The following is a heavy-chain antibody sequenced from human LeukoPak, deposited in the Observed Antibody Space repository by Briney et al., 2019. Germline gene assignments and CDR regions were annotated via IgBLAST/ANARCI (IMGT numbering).Heavy chain of an antibody. Sequence: GGSLRLSCAASGFSHAWMSWVRQTPGKGLEWVGRIKSKADGGTTDYVAPVKGRFTISRDDSKNTLYLQMNSLKTEDTAVYYCTTDREGGMDVWGQGTTVTVSS. CDR3: TTDREGGMDV. J-gene: IGHJ6*02. V-gene: IGHV3-15*01. CDR2: IKSKADGGTT. CDR1: GFSHAW.